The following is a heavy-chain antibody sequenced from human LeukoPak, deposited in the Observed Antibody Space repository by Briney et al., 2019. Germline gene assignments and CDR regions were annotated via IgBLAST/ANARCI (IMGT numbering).Heavy chain of an antibody. D-gene: IGHD3-10*01. Sequence: GGSLRLSCAASGFTFSSYAMSWVRQAPGKGLEWVSAISSSGSTIYYADSVKGRFTISRDNAKNSLYLQMNSLRAEDTAVYYCARDPHAWFGEFDPWGQGTLVTVSS. CDR1: GFTFSSYA. CDR2: ISSSGSTI. V-gene: IGHV3-21*04. J-gene: IGHJ5*02. CDR3: ARDPHAWFGEFDP.